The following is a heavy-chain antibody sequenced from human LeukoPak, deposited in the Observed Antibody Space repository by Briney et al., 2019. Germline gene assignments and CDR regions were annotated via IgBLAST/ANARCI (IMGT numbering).Heavy chain of an antibody. J-gene: IGHJ5*02. D-gene: IGHD4-17*01. CDR1: GGSFSGYY. Sequence: SETLSLTCAVYGGSFSGYYWSWIRQPPGKGLEWIGEINHSGSTNYNPSLKSRVTISVDTSKNQFSLKLSSVTAADTAVYYCAIDQTTVTTDWFDPWGQGTLVTVSS. CDR3: AIDQTTVTTDWFDP. CDR2: INHSGST. V-gene: IGHV4-34*01.